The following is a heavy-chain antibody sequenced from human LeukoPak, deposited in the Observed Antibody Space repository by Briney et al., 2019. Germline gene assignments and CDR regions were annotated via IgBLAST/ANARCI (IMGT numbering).Heavy chain of an antibody. D-gene: IGHD2-15*01. Sequence: GGSLRLSCAASEFTFSSYDMHRVRQGTGKGLEWVSGIGSGFDTYYADSVKGRFTISRENAKNSLYLQLNSLRAGDTAVYYCGRAIRFCSDGSSSLGAFDIWGQGRMVTVSS. CDR3: GRAIRFCSDGSSSLGAFDI. CDR2: IGSGFDT. V-gene: IGHV3-13*04. CDR1: EFTFSSYD. J-gene: IGHJ3*02.